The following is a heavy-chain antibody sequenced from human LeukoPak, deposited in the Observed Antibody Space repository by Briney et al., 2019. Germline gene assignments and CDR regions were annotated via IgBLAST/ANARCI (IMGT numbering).Heavy chain of an antibody. Sequence: ASVKVSCKVSGYTLTELSMHWVRQAPGKGLEWMGGFDPEDGETIYAQKFQGRVTITEDTSTDTAYMELSSLRSEDTAVYYCATGGSLLWFGESTYWGXGTXXXXXS. CDR1: GYTLTELS. D-gene: IGHD3-10*01. CDR2: FDPEDGET. CDR3: ATGGSLLWFGESTY. J-gene: IGHJ4*02. V-gene: IGHV1-24*01.